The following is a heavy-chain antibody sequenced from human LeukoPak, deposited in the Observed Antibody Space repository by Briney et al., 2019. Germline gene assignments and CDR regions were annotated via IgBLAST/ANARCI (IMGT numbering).Heavy chain of an antibody. CDR3: ATLSGNSSDF. CDR1: GYTFTASA. J-gene: IGHJ4*02. Sequence: ASAKASCEASGYTFTASAMHWVRQAAGQRLEWMGWINAGNANTKYSQNFQGRLTITRDTSASTAYMELSSLRSEDTAVYFCATLSGNSSDFWGQGTLVTVSS. CDR2: INAGNANT. D-gene: IGHD1-26*01. V-gene: IGHV1-3*01.